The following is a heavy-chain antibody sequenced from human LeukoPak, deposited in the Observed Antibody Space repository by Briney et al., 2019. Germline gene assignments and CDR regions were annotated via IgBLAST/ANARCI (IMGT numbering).Heavy chain of an antibody. D-gene: IGHD6-13*01. CDR1: GYTFTSYY. CDR3: ARSVLPAAAAQRGAFDI. CDR2: INPSGGST. J-gene: IGHJ3*02. Sequence: ASVKVSCKASGYTFTSYYMHWVRQAPGQGLEWMGIINPSGGSTSYAQKFQGRVTMTRGTSTSTVYMELSSLRSEDTAVYYCARSVLPAAAAQRGAFDIWGQGTMVTVSS. V-gene: IGHV1-46*01.